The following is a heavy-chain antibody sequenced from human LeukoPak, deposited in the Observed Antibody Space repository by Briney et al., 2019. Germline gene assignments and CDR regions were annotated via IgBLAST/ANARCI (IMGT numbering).Heavy chain of an antibody. V-gene: IGHV4-59*01. Sequence: SETLSLTCSVSGGSISSYYWSWIRQPPGKGLEWIGYIYYSGSTNYNPSLKSRVTISVDTSKNQFSLKLSSVTAADTAVYYCARVSSSWYDPVDYWGQGTLVTVSS. CDR1: GGSISSYY. CDR3: ARVSSSWYDPVDY. CDR2: IYYSGST. J-gene: IGHJ4*02. D-gene: IGHD6-13*01.